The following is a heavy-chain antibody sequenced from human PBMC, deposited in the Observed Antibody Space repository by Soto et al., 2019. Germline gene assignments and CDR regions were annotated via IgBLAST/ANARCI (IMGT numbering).Heavy chain of an antibody. J-gene: IGHJ4*02. CDR1: GYTFTGYY. CDR3: ARLRVSSGWYSYYFDY. D-gene: IGHD6-19*01. CDR2: INPNSGGT. V-gene: IGHV1-2*04. Sequence: CKASGYTFTGYYMHWVRQAPGQGLEWMGWINPNSGGTNYAQKYQGWVTMTRDTSISTAYMELSRLRSDDTAVFYCARLRVSSGWYSYYFDYWGQGTLVTVSS.